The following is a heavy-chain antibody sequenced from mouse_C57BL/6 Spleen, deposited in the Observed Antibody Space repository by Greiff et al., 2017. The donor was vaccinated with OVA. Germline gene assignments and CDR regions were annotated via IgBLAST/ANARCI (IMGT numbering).Heavy chain of an antibody. CDR3: ARHEGYSNSYYYAMDY. V-gene: IGHV1-62-2*01. D-gene: IGHD2-5*01. J-gene: IGHJ4*01. CDR2: FYPGSGSI. Sequence: QVQLKQSGAELVKPGASVKLSCKASGYTFTEYTIHWVKQRSGQGLEWIGWFYPGSGSIKYNEKFKDKATLTADKSSSTVYMELSRLTSEDSAVYFCARHEGYSNSYYYAMDYWGQGTSVTVSS. CDR1: GYTFTEYT.